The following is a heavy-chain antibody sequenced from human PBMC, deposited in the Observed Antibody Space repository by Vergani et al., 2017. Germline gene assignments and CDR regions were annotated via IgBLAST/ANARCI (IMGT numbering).Heavy chain of an antibody. D-gene: IGHD3-22*01. CDR2: ISSSGSTI. Sequence: EVQLVESGGGLVQPGGSLRLSCAASGFTFSSYAMNWVRQAPGQGLEWVSYISSSGSTIYYADSVKGRFTISRDNAKNSLYLQMKSLRAEDTAVYYCARDKGSTYYYDSSGYPRVYDYWGQGTLVTVSS. V-gene: IGHV3-48*03. J-gene: IGHJ4*02. CDR3: ARDKGSTYYYDSSGYPRVYDY. CDR1: GFTFSSYA.